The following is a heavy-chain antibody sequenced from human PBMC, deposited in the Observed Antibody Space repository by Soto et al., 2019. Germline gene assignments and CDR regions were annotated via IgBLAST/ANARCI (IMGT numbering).Heavy chain of an antibody. CDR3: AGHGGYSY. Sequence: LRLSCAATGITIRTNGMSWVRQAPGKGLEWVSSFSGSGDDTWYADSLKGRFTISRDNSKNTVYLQMNSLRAEDTALYYCAGHGGYSYLGQGTLVTVSS. D-gene: IGHD4-17*01. V-gene: IGHV3-23*01. CDR1: GITIRTNG. J-gene: IGHJ4*02. CDR2: FSGSGDDT.